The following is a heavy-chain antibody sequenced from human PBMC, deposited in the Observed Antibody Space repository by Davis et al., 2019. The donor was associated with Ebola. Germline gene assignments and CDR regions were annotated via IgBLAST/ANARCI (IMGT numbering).Heavy chain of an antibody. V-gene: IGHV5-51*01. CDR1: GYSFTNYW. J-gene: IGHJ4*02. CDR3: ARLYWTRAAAAVAY. D-gene: IGHD2-8*02. CDR2: IYPGDSDT. Sequence: GESLKISCQTSGYSFTNYWIGWVRQMPGKGLEWMGIIYPGDSDTRYSPSFQGQVTISADKSISTAYLQWSSLKASDTAMYYCARLYWTRAAAAVAYWGQGTLVTVSS.